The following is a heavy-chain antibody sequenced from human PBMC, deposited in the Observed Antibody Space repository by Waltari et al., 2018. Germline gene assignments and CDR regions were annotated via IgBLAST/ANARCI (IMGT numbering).Heavy chain of an antibody. J-gene: IGHJ5*02. CDR2: IYYSGRT. Sequence: QLQLQESGPGLVKPSETLSLTCTVSGGSISSSSYYWGWIRQPPGKGLEWIGSIYYSGRTYSNPSLKSRVTISVDTSKNQFSLKLSSVTAADTAVYYCARDGARGCSSTSCYGWFDPWGQGTLVTVSS. CDR3: ARDGARGCSSTSCYGWFDP. V-gene: IGHV4-39*07. CDR1: GGSISSSSYY. D-gene: IGHD2-2*01.